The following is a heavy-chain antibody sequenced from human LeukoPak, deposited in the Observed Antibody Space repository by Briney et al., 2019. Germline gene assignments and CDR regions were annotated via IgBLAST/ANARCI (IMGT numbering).Heavy chain of an antibody. J-gene: IGHJ4*02. Sequence: GGSLRLSCAASGFTFSNYAMSWVRQAPGKGLEWVSAISGSGGNTYYADSVKGRFTISRDNSKNTLYLQMNSLRAEDTAVYYCARDMEQWLVREVYYWGQGTLVTVSS. CDR3: ARDMEQWLVREVYY. V-gene: IGHV3-23*01. D-gene: IGHD6-19*01. CDR2: ISGSGGNT. CDR1: GFTFSNYA.